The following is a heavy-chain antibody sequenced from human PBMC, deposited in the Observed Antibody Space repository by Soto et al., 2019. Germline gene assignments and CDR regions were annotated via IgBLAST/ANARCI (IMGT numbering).Heavy chain of an antibody. D-gene: IGHD3-9*01. Sequence: PGGSLRLSCAASGFTFSSYSMNWVRQAPGKGLEWVSSISSSSSYIYYADSVKGRFTISRDNAKNSLYLQMNSLRAEDTAVYYCARDLIGSYDILHGYYFYYGMDVWGQGTTVTVSS. CDR2: ISSSSSYI. V-gene: IGHV3-21*01. J-gene: IGHJ6*02. CDR3: ARDLIGSYDILHGYYFYYGMDV. CDR1: GFTFSSYS.